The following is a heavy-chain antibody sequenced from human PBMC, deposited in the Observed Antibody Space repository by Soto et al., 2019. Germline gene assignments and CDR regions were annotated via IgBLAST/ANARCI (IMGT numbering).Heavy chain of an antibody. J-gene: IGHJ3*01. CDR2: ITPYNGNT. V-gene: IGHV1-18*01. CDR1: NYLFGAFG. CDR3: ARISARRNDFDV. Sequence: QVQLVQSGAEVKNPGASVKVSCQASNYLFGAFGISWVRQAPGRGLEWMGWITPYNGNTHYAEKFQDRVTMTADKSTTTAYMEVRRLTSDDTAVYFCARISARRNDFDVWGQGTVVTVSS.